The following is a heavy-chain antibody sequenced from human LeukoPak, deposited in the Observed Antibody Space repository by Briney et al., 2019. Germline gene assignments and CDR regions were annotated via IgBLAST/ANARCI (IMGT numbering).Heavy chain of an antibody. V-gene: IGHV3-23*01. D-gene: IGHD5-24*01. CDR1: GFAFGSFG. J-gene: IGHJ4*02. CDR3: AKSGYNRFDY. Sequence: GGSLRLSCAVSGFAFGSFGMSWVRQAPGKGLEWVSGISGGGKTNYADSVKGRFTISRDNFKNTLYLQMNSLRAEDTAVYYCAKSGYNRFDYWGQGTLVTVSS. CDR2: ISGGGKT.